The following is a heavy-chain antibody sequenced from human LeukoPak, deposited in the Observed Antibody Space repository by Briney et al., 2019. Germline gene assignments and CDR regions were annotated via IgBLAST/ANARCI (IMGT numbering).Heavy chain of an antibody. V-gene: IGHV4-34*01. CDR2: INHSGST. D-gene: IGHD1-26*01. CDR3: ARGNGLLNY. J-gene: IGHJ4*02. Sequence: SETLSLTCAVYGGSFSGYYWSWIRQPPGKGLEWIGEINHSGSTNYNPSLKSRVTISVDTSKNQFSLKLSSVTAADTAVYYCARGNGLLNYRGQGTLVTVSS. CDR1: GGSFSGYY.